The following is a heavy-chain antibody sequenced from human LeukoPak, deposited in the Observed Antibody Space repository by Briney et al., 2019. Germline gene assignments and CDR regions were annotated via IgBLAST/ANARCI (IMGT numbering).Heavy chain of an antibody. CDR3: ARVDIVVVPATDYYYYYGMDV. Sequence: GGSLRLSCAASGFTFSSYSVNWVRQAPGKGLEWVSSISSSSSYIYYADSVKGRFTISRDNAKNSLYLQMNSLRAEDTAVYYCARVDIVVVPATDYYYYYGMDVWGQGTTVTVSS. D-gene: IGHD2-2*01. V-gene: IGHV3-21*01. J-gene: IGHJ6*02. CDR2: ISSSSSYI. CDR1: GFTFSSYS.